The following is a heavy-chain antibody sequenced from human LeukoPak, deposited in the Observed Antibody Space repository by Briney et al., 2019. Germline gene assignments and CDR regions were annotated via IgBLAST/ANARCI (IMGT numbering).Heavy chain of an antibody. CDR3: ARHRREQQLELFDS. J-gene: IGHJ4*02. D-gene: IGHD6-13*01. V-gene: IGHV4-39*01. CDR1: GGSISSSSYY. Sequence: SETLSLTCTVSGGSISSSSYYWGWIRQPPGKGLEWIGSIFYTGNTDYNPSLKSRVTISVDTSKNQFSLKVSSVTAADTAVYYCARHRREQQLELFDSWGQGTLVTVSS. CDR2: IFYTGNT.